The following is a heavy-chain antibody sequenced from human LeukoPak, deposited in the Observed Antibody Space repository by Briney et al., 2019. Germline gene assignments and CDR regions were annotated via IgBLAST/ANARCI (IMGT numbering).Heavy chain of an antibody. J-gene: IGHJ4*02. D-gene: IGHD3-22*01. V-gene: IGHV3-30*18. CDR3: AKDTKRYYYDSSGPYFDY. Sequence: TGRYLRLSCAASGFTFSSYGMHWVRQAPGKGREGLAVISYDGSNEYYADSVKGRFTISTDNSKNTLDLQMNSLRAEDTAVYYCAKDTKRYYYDSSGPYFDYWGQGTLVSVCS. CDR1: GFTFSSYG. CDR2: ISYDGSNE.